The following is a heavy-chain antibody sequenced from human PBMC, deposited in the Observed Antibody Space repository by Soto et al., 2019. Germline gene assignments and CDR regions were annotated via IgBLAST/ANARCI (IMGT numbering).Heavy chain of an antibody. Sequence: QVQLQQSGPGLVKPSQTLSLTCAISGDSVSSNTASWNWIRQSPSRGLEWLGRTYFRSKWYNVYAVSVKSRIIINPDTSNNQFSLQLNSVTPEDTAVYFCAKGDNLGPKTGYAFDPWGQGIMVTVSS. V-gene: IGHV6-1*01. CDR3: AKGDNLGPKTGYAFDP. CDR2: TYFRSKWYN. CDR1: GDSVSSNTAS. J-gene: IGHJ5*02. D-gene: IGHD5-12*01.